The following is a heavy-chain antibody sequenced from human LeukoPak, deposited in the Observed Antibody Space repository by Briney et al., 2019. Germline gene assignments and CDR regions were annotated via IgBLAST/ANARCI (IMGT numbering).Heavy chain of an antibody. CDR2: INHSGST. J-gene: IGHJ6*03. Sequence: PSETLSLTCAVYGGSFSGYYWSWIRQPPGKGLEWIGEINHSGSTNYNPSLKSRVTISVDTSKNQFSLKLSSVTAADTAVYYCARERNIAAADDSYYYYYYMDVWGKGTTVTISS. CDR3: ARERNIAAADDSYYYYYYMDV. D-gene: IGHD6-13*01. V-gene: IGHV4-34*01. CDR1: GGSFSGYY.